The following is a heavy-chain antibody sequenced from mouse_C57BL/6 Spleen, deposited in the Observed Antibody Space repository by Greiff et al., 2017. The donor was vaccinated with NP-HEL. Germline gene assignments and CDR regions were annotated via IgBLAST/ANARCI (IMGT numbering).Heavy chain of an antibody. CDR3: ARGIGWFAY. CDR1: GYTFTSYW. Sequence: QVQLQQPGAELVRPGSSVKLSCKASGYTFTSYWMDWVKQRPGQGLEWIGNIYPSDSETHYNQKFKDKATLTVDKSSSTAYMQLSSLTSADSAVYSCARGIGWFAYWGQGTLVTVSA. CDR2: IYPSDSET. J-gene: IGHJ3*01. V-gene: IGHV1-61*01.